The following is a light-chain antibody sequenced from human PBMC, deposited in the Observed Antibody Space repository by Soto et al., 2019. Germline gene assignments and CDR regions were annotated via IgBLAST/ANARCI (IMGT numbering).Light chain of an antibody. Sequence: DIQMTQSPSTLSASVGDRATITCRASQSISSYLNWYQQKPGKAPKLLIYAASSLQSGVPSRFSGSGSGTEFTLTISSLQPEDFATYSCQQLNSYPLTFGGGTKVDIK. CDR3: QQLNSYPLT. V-gene: IGKV1-9*01. J-gene: IGKJ4*01. CDR1: QSISSY. CDR2: AAS.